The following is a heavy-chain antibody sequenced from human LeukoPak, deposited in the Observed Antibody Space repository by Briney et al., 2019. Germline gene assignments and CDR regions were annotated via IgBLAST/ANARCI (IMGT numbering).Heavy chain of an antibody. V-gene: IGHV3-20*04. CDR3: AKNGDRGAYCTGGTCYPYFYYYMDV. D-gene: IGHD2-15*01. Sequence: SGGSLRLSCADSGFTFDDYGMSWVRQAPGKGLEWVSGINWNGGSTDYADSVKGRFTISRDNAKNSLYLQMNSLRAEDTAIYYCAKNGDRGAYCTGGTCYPYFYYYMDVWGKGTTVTI. J-gene: IGHJ6*03. CDR1: GFTFDDYG. CDR2: INWNGGST.